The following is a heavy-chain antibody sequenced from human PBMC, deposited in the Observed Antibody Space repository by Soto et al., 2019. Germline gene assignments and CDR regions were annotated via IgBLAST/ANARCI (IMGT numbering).Heavy chain of an antibody. J-gene: IGHJ3*02. CDR2: INHSGST. CDR3: ARDTMTQWLDGEGAFDI. Sequence: QVQLQQWGAGLLKPSETLSLTCAVYGGSFSGYYWSWIRQPPGKGLEWIGEINHSGSTNYNPSLKSRVTISVDASKNQFSLKLSSVTAADTAVYYCARDTMTQWLDGEGAFDIWGQGTMVTVSS. V-gene: IGHV4-34*01. D-gene: IGHD6-19*01. CDR1: GGSFSGYY.